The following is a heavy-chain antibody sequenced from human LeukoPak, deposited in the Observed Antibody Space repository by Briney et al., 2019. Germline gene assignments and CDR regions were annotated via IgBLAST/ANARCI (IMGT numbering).Heavy chain of an antibody. Sequence: GGSLRLSCAASGFTFSSYWMHWVRQAPGKVLVWVSRINNDGSSTSYADSVKGRFTISRDNAKNTLSLQMNSLRAEDTALYYCARDGYSYFDFWGLGTLVTVSS. CDR1: GFTFSSYW. D-gene: IGHD5-24*01. V-gene: IGHV3-74*01. J-gene: IGHJ4*02. CDR3: ARDGYSYFDF. CDR2: INNDGSST.